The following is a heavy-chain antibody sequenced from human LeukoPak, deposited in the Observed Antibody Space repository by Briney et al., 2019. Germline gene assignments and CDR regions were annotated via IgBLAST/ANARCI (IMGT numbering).Heavy chain of an antibody. V-gene: IGHV1-69*05. CDR3: ARDTPEVTHPLGYYYYYMDV. J-gene: IGHJ6*03. Sequence: SVKVSCKASGGTFSSYAISWVRQAPGQGLEWMGGIIPIFGTANYAQKFQGRVTITTDESTSTACMELSSLRSEDTAVYYCARDTPEVTHPLGYYYYYMDVWGKGTTVTVSS. D-gene: IGHD3-16*01. CDR1: GGTFSSYA. CDR2: IIPIFGTA.